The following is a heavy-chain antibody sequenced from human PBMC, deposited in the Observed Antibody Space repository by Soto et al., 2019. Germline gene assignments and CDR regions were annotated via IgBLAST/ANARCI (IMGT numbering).Heavy chain of an antibody. D-gene: IGHD3-22*01. CDR1: GGTFSIYT. CDR2: IIPILGIA. Sequence: SVKVSCKASGGTFSIYTISWVLQAPGQGLEWMGRIIPILGIANYAQKFQGRVTITADKSTSTAYMELSSLRSEDTAVYYCARGGYDSSGYYPTVDNCGQRALVTVSS. J-gene: IGHJ4*02. CDR3: ARGGYDSSGYYPTVDN. V-gene: IGHV1-69*02.